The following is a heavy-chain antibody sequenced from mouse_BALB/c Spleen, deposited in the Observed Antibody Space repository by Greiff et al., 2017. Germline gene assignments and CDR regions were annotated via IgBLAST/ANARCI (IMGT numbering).Heavy chain of an antibody. D-gene: IGHD1-3*01. CDR3: AREWPVVGLDY. CDR2: INPSSGYT. J-gene: IGHJ2*01. Sequence: VQLQQSGAELAKPGASVKMSCTASGFTFTSATMHWVKQRPGQGLEWIGYINPSSGYTKYNQKFKDKATFTADKSSSTAYMQLSSMTSEDAAVYYCAREWPVVGLDYWGQGTTLTVSS. CDR1: GFTFTSAT. V-gene: IGHV1-4*01.